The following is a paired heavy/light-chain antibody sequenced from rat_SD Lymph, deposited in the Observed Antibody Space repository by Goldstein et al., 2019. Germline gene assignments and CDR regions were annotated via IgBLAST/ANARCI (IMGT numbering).Light chain of an antibody. CDR3: LQHNEYPPT. J-gene: IGKJ1*01. Sequence: DIQMTQSPSSLPASLGDRVTITCRASQDIGNYLRWFQQKPGKSPRLMIYGATNLANGVPSRFSGSRSGSDYSLTINSLESEDMAIYYCLQHNEYPPTFGGGTKLELK. CDR2: GAT. CDR1: QDIGNY. V-gene: IGKV14S18*01.
Heavy chain of an antibody. Sequence: EVQLVESGGGLVQPGRSLKLSCAASGFTFSNYGMAWVRQAPTKGLEWVATISYDGSSTYYRDSVKGRFTISRDNAKSTLYLQMDSLRSEDTATYYCARGLGAPFAYWGQGTLVTVSS. CDR2: ISYDGSST. J-gene: IGHJ3*01. CDR1: GFTFSNYG. D-gene: IGHD5-1*01. CDR3: ARGLGAPFAY. V-gene: IGHV5-29*01.